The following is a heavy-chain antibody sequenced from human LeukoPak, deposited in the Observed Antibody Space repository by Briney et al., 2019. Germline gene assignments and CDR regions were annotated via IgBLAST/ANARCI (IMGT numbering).Heavy chain of an antibody. J-gene: IGHJ3*02. D-gene: IGHD3-10*01. Sequence: SETLTLTCTASGGSISSYYWSWIRQPAGKGLEWIGRIYTSGSTNYNASLMSRVTMSVDTSKNQFSRKLSSVTAADTAVYYGARGGVTATFDIWGQGTMVTVSS. CDR1: GGSISSYY. V-gene: IGHV4-4*07. CDR2: IYTSGST. CDR3: ARGGVTATFDI.